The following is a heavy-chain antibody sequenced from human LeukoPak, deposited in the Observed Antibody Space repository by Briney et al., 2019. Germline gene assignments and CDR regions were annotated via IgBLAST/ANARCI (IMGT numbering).Heavy chain of an antibody. D-gene: IGHD6-13*01. CDR3: ARVKQQLVRLLSRDTTYYYYYYMDV. V-gene: IGHV3-74*01. CDR2: INNDGSST. Sequence: GGSLRLSCAASGFTFSTYWMHWVRQAPGKGLVWVSRINNDGSSTSYPDSVKGRFTISRDNAKNSLYLQMNSLRAEDTAVYYCARVKQQLVRLLSRDTTYYYYYYMDVWGKGTTVTVSS. CDR1: GFTFSTYW. J-gene: IGHJ6*03.